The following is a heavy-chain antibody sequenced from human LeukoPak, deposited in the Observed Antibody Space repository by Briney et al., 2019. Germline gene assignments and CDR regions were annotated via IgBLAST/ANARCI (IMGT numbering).Heavy chain of an antibody. CDR2: IGAVATTT. Sequence: GGSLRLSCAASGFIFSSYAMSWVRQAPGKGLEWVSTIGAVATTTYYADSVKGRFTISRDNSKNTLYLQLNSLRADDTAVYYCAHRGNYFDDWGQGTLGTVSS. CDR3: AHRGNYFDD. V-gene: IGHV3-23*01. J-gene: IGHJ4*02. D-gene: IGHD3-16*01. CDR1: GFIFSSYA.